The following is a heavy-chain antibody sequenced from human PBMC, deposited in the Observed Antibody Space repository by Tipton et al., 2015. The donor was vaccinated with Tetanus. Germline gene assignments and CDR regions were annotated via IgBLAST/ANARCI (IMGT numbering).Heavy chain of an antibody. D-gene: IGHD1-1*01. CDR2: IYHSGST. CDR1: GGSVSGSSHY. Sequence: TLSLTCTVSGGSVSGSSHYWSWIRQPPGKQLEWVGYIYHSGSTNYNPSLKSRVSISFGTSKNQFSLNLESVTAADTAFYYCVRANNDFPKKGPFDSWGQGTLVIVSA. J-gene: IGHJ4*02. V-gene: IGHV4-61*01. CDR3: VRANNDFPKKGPFDS.